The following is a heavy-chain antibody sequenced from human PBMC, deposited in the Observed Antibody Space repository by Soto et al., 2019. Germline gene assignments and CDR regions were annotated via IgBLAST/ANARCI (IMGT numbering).Heavy chain of an antibody. CDR1: GYTFTSNV. V-gene: IGHV1-18*04. J-gene: IGHJ4*02. CDR3: AGGVSGAYDY. CDR2: ISPYNGNT. Sequence: ASVKVSCKASGYTFTSNVINWVRQAPGQGLEWMGWISPYNGNTDYSQKLQDRVTMTTDTSTSTAYMELRDLRSDDTAVYYCAGGVSGAYDYWGQGTLVTVSS. D-gene: IGHD1-26*01.